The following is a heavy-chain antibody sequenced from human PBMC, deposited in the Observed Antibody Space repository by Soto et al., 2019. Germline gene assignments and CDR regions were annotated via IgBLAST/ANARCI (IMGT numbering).Heavy chain of an antibody. Sequence: ASVKVSCKASGYTFTSYAMHWVRQAPGQRLEWMGWINAGNGNTKYSQKFQGRVTITRNTSMSTAYMELSSLRSEDTAVYYCARAEYSYGYYYYYYGMDVWGQGTTVTVSS. V-gene: IGHV1-3*01. CDR2: INAGNGNT. D-gene: IGHD5-18*01. CDR1: GYTFTSYA. J-gene: IGHJ6*02. CDR3: ARAEYSYGYYYYYYGMDV.